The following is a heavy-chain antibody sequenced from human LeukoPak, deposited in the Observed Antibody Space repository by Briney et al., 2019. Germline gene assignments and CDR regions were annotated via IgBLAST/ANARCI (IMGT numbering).Heavy chain of an antibody. CDR1: SYSISSGYY. CDR2: IYHTGST. CDR3: AKTRDDLLVGHIDY. Sequence: SETLSLTCTVSSYSISSGYYWGWIRQSPGKGLEWIGSIYHTGSTYYNPSLKSRLTISVDTSKNQFSLKLSSVTAADTAVYYCAKTRDDLLVGHIDYWGQGTLVTVSS. J-gene: IGHJ4*02. D-gene: IGHD3/OR15-3a*01. V-gene: IGHV4-38-2*02.